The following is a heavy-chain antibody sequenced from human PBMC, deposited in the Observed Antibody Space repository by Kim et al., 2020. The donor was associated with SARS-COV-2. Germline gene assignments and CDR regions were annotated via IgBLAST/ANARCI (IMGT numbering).Heavy chain of an antibody. D-gene: IGHD1-20*01. J-gene: IGHJ4*02. CDR3: TRVHNWNYFDY. Sequence: GGSLRLSCTASGFTFGDYAMSWVRQAPGKGLEWVGFIRSKAYGGTTEYAASVKGRFTISRDDSKSIAYLQMNSLKTEDTAVYYCTRVHNWNYFDYWGQGTLVTVSS. CDR2: IRSKAYGGTT. CDR1: GFTFGDYA. V-gene: IGHV3-49*04.